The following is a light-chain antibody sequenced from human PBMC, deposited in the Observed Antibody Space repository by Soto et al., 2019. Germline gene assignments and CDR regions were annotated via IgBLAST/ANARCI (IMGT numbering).Light chain of an antibody. Sequence: DIVMTQSPDSLAVSLGERATINCKSSQSVLYSSNNKNYLAWYQQKPGQPPKLLIYWASTRESGVPDRFSGSESETDSTPTNSSLQAEDVAVYYLQQYYYPPQTFGQGTKVEIK. CDR1: QSVLYSSNNKNY. CDR2: WAS. J-gene: IGKJ1*01. CDR3: QQYYYPPQT. V-gene: IGKV4-1*01.